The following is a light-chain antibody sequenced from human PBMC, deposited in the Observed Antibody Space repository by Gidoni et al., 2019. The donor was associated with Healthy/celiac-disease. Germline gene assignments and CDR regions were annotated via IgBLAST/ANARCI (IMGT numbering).Light chain of an antibody. Sequence: EIVLTQSPATLSLSPGERATLSCRASQSVSSYLAWYQQKPGQAPRLLIYDASNRATGIPARFSGSGSGTDFTLTISSLEPEDFAVYYCQQRSNWPPDFGQGTRLVIK. CDR2: DAS. V-gene: IGKV3-11*01. CDR1: QSVSSY. J-gene: IGKJ5*01. CDR3: QQRSNWPPD.